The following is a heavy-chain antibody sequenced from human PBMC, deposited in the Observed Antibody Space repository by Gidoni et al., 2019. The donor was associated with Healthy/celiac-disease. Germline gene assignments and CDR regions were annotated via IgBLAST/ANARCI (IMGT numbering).Heavy chain of an antibody. J-gene: IGHJ4*02. Sequence: QVQLQQWGAGLLKPSETLSLTCAVYGGSFSGSYWSWIRQPPGKGLEWSGEINHSGSTNYNPSLKSRVTISVDTSKNQFSLKLSSVTAADTAVYYCARVRGGVGPAADPGHFDYWGQGTLVTVSS. D-gene: IGHD2-2*01. CDR3: ARVRGGVGPAADPGHFDY. CDR2: INHSGST. V-gene: IGHV4-34*01. CDR1: GGSFSGSY.